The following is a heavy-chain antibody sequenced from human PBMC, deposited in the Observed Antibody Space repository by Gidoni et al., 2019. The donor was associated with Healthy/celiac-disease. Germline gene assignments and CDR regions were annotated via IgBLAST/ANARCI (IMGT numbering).Heavy chain of an antibody. CDR1: GFTFSSYG. Sequence: QVQLVESGGGVVQPGRSLRLSCAASGFTFSSYGMHWVRQAPGKGLEWVAVISYDGSNKYYADSVKGRFTISRDNSKNTLYLQMNSLRAEDTAVYYCAKDLRPRWLHDCYFDYWGQGTLVTVSS. V-gene: IGHV3-30*18. D-gene: IGHD5-12*01. J-gene: IGHJ4*02. CDR3: AKDLRPRWLHDCYFDY. CDR2: ISYDGSNK.